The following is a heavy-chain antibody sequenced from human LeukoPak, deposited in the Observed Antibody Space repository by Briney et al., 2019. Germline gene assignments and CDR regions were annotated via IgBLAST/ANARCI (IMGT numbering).Heavy chain of an antibody. Sequence: SETLSLTCNVSGGSIGSSSYYWGWIRQPPGKGLEWIGSMYYSGSSYYNPSLKSRVTISVDTSKNQFSLKLSSVTAADTAVYYCARPRGWYQKGFDYWGQGTLVTVSS. J-gene: IGHJ4*02. CDR2: MYYSGSS. CDR1: GGSIGSSSYY. V-gene: IGHV4-39*01. CDR3: ARPRGWYQKGFDY. D-gene: IGHD6-19*01.